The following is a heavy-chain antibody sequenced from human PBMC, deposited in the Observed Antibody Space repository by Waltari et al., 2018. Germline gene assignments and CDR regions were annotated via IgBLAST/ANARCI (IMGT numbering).Heavy chain of an antibody. CDR3: ARDQWFAFDI. V-gene: IGHV3-7*01. Sequence: EVQLVESGGGLVQPGGSLRLSCAASGFTLSSYWMSWVRQAPGKGLDGVANIKKDGGEEYYVDSVRGRFTISRDNAKNSLFLQMNSLRPEDTAVYYCARDQWFAFDIWGQGTMVTVSS. D-gene: IGHD3-22*01. J-gene: IGHJ3*02. CDR1: GFTLSSYW. CDR2: IKKDGGEE.